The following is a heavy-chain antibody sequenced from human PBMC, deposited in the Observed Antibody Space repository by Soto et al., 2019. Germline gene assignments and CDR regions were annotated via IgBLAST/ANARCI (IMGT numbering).Heavy chain of an antibody. J-gene: IGHJ5*02. CDR2: ISGSGGST. CDR1: GFPFSSYA. V-gene: IGHV3-23*01. CDR3: AKAFVGYSSSWPEGWFDP. Sequence: PGGSLRLSCASSGFPFSSYAMSWVRQAPGKGLEWVSAISGSGGSTYYADSVKGRFTISRDNSKNTLYLQMNSLRAEDTAVYYCAKAFVGYSSSWPEGWFDPWGQGTLVTVSS. D-gene: IGHD6-13*01.